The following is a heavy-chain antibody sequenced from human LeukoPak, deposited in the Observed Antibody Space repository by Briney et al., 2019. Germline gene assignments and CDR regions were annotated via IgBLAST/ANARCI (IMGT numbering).Heavy chain of an antibody. V-gene: IGHV4-34*01. D-gene: IGHD3-9*01. CDR1: GGSFSGYY. CDR2: INHSGST. Sequence: PSETLSLTCAVYGGSFSGYYWSWIRQPPGKGLEWIGEINHSGSTNYNPSLKSRVTISVDTSKNQFSLKLSSVTAADTAVYYCARAVARITISSPRSFDYWGQGTLVTVSS. J-gene: IGHJ4*02. CDR3: ARAVARITISSPRSFDY.